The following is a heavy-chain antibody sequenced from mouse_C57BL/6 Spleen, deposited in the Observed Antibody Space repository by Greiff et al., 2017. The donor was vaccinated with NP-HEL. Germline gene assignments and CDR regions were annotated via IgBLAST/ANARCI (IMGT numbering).Heavy chain of an antibody. CDR3: ASRGRLYYAMDY. Sequence: EVMLVESGGGLVQPGGSLKLSCAASGFTFSDYYMYWVRQTPEKRLEWVAYISNGGGSTYYPDTVKGRFTISRDNAKNTLYLQMSRLKSEDTAMYYCASRGRLYYAMDYWGQGTSVTVSS. J-gene: IGHJ4*01. D-gene: IGHD2-13*01. CDR2: ISNGGGST. CDR1: GFTFSDYY. V-gene: IGHV5-12*01.